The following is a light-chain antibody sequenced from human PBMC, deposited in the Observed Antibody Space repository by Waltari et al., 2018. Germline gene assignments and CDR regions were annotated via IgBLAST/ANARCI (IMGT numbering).Light chain of an antibody. CDR2: EAN. CDR3: SSYAGKNNVV. Sequence: QSALTQPPSASGSPGQSVTIPCTGPSSDVGSYNYVSWYQQHPGKAPKLMIYEANKRPSGVPDRFSGSKSGNAASLTVSGLQAEDDADYFCSSYAGKNNVVFGGGTKLTVL. V-gene: IGLV2-8*01. J-gene: IGLJ3*02. CDR1: SSDVGSYNY.